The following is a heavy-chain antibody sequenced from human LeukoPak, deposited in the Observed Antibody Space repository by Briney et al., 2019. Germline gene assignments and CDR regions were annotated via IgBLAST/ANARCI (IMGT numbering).Heavy chain of an antibody. CDR3: AREMIVVVITNHDAFDI. D-gene: IGHD3-22*01. CDR1: GYTFTGYF. J-gene: IGHJ3*02. Sequence: ASVKVSCTASGYTFTGYFIHWMRQAPGQGLEWMGWINPNSGGTNYAQKFQGRVTMTRDTSISTAYMELSRLRSDDTAVYYCAREMIVVVITNHDAFDIWGQGTMVTVSS. CDR2: INPNSGGT. V-gene: IGHV1-2*02.